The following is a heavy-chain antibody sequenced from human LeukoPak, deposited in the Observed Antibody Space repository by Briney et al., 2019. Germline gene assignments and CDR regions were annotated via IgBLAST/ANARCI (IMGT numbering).Heavy chain of an antibody. D-gene: IGHD4-23*01. J-gene: IGHJ4*02. V-gene: IGHV4-34*01. CDR1: GGSFSGFY. Sequence: PSETLSLTFAVYGGSFSGFYWSWIRPPPGEGLEWNGGINHSGSTNYNPSLKSRVTISVDTSKNQFSLKLSSVTAADTAVYYCARGLTTVVTPVKVYLDYWGQGTLVTVSS. CDR3: ARGLTTVVTPVKVYLDY. CDR2: INHSGST.